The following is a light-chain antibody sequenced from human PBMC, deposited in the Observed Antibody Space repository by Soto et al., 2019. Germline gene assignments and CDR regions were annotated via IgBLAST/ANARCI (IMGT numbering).Light chain of an antibody. CDR3: QQYNNWPPT. V-gene: IGKV4-1*01. J-gene: IGKJ5*01. CDR1: QSVLYSSNNKNY. Sequence: DIVMTQSPDSLAVSLGERATINCKSSQSVLYSSNNKNYLAWYQQKPGQAPRLLIYGASTRATGIPARFSGSGSGTEFTLTISSLQSEDFAVYFCQQYNNWPPTFGQGTRLEI. CDR2: GAS.